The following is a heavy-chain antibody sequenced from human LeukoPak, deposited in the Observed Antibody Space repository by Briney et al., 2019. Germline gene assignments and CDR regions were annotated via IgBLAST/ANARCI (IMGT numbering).Heavy chain of an antibody. V-gene: IGHV1-2*02. Sequence: ASVNVSCKASGYTFTDYDMHWVRQPPGQGLEWMGWINPNNGGTNYAQKFQGRVTMTRDTSISTAYMELSRLRSDDTAVYYCARERGQQVRFDPWGQGTLVTVSS. CDR3: ARERGQQVRFDP. CDR1: GYTFTDYD. D-gene: IGHD6-13*01. CDR2: INPNNGGT. J-gene: IGHJ5*02.